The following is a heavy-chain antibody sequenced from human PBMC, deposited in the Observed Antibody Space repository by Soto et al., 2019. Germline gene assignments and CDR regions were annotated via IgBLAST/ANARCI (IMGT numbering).Heavy chain of an antibody. V-gene: IGHV4-34*01. CDR3: ARWLPTAARQYYYGMDV. CDR2: VNHSGST. Sequence: SETLSLTXAVYGGSFTGYYWTWIRQPPGKGLEWIGEVNHSGSTNYNPSLKSRVTISVDTSKIQFSLKLRSVTAADTAVYYCARWLPTAARQYYYGMDVWGQGTTVTVSS. D-gene: IGHD6-6*01. J-gene: IGHJ6*02. CDR1: GGSFTGYY.